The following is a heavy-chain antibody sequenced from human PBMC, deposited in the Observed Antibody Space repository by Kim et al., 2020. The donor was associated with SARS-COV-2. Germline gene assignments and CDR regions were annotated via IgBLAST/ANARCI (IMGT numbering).Heavy chain of an antibody. CDR1: GFTFSGYA. J-gene: IGHJ4*02. D-gene: IGHD1-26*01. CDR3: AKARGSREPVYHFDY. Sequence: GGSLRLSCAASGFTFSGYAMTWVRQAPGKGLEWVSGISDVGVATYYADSVKGRFTISRDNSKNTVFLQMDSLRVEDTAVYFCAKARGSREPVYHFDYWGQGTRVTVSS. V-gene: IGHV3-23*01. CDR2: ISDVGVAT.